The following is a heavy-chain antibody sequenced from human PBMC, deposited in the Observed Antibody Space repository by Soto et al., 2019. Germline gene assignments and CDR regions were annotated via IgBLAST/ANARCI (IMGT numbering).Heavy chain of an antibody. Sequence: EVQLVESGGNLVQPGGSLRLSCAASGFTFSDFWMSWVRRAPGRGLEWVANIKEDGSETYYVDSVEGRFTISRDNAMKSQYLQINRLRAVDTALYYCARGGSDGSDSWGPGARVTVSS. CDR1: GFTFSDFW. CDR2: IKEDGSET. CDR3: ARGGSDGSDS. V-gene: IGHV3-7*05. D-gene: IGHD1-26*01. J-gene: IGHJ4*02.